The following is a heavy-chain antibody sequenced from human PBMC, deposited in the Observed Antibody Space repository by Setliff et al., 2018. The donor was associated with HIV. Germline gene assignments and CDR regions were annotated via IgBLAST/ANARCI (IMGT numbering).Heavy chain of an antibody. CDR2: IYYSGST. D-gene: IGHD1-26*01. Sequence: LSLTCTVSGGSISSSSYYWGWIRQPPGKGLEWIGSIYYSGSTYYNPSLKSRVTISVDTSKNQFSLKLSSVTAADTAVYYCARLYAPGIVGATNYFDYWGQGTLVTV. CDR1: GGSISSSSYY. V-gene: IGHV4-39*01. J-gene: IGHJ4*02. CDR3: ARLYAPGIVGATNYFDY.